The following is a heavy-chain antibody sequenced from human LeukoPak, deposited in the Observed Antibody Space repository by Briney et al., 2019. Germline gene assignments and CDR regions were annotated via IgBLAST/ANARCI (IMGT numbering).Heavy chain of an antibody. CDR2: ISYDGNDK. CDR3: AKSTAPAGYYLDY. CDR1: GFTFSTYG. D-gene: IGHD2-2*01. J-gene: IGHJ4*02. Sequence: GGSLRLSCAASGFTFSTYGMHWVRQAPGKGLEWVAIISYDGNDKDYADSVRGRFTISRDNSKDTLYLQMNSLRGEDTAVYYCAKSTAPAGYYLDYWGQGILVTVSS. V-gene: IGHV3-30*18.